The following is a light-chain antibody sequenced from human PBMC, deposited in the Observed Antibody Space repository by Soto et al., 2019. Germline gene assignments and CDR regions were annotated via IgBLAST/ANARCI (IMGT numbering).Light chain of an antibody. CDR1: SSNIGAGYD. CDR2: GNS. V-gene: IGLV1-40*01. CDR3: QSYDSSVSGSV. J-gene: IGLJ2*01. Sequence: QSVLTQPPSVSGAPGQRVTISCTGSSSNIGAGYDVHWYQQLPGTAPKLHIYGNSNRPSGVPDRFSGSKSGTSASLAITGLQAEDEADYYCQSYDSSVSGSVFGGGTKLTVL.